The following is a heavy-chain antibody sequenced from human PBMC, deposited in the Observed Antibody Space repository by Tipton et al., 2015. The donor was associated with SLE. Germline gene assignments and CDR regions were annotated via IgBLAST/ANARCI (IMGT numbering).Heavy chain of an antibody. CDR1: GFTVSSNY. D-gene: IGHD3-16*01. CDR2: IYSGGST. CDR3: AGDALGSKLAFDI. J-gene: IGHJ3*02. V-gene: IGHV3-66*01. Sequence: SLRLSCAASGFTVSSNYMSWVRQAPGKGLEWVSVIYSGGSTYYADSVKGRFTISRDNSKNTLYLQMNSLRAEDTAVYYCAGDALGSKLAFDIWGQGTMVTVSS.